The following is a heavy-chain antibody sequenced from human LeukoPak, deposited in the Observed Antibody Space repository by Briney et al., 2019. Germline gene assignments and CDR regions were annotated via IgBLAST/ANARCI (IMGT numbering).Heavy chain of an antibody. CDR2: IYYSGTT. V-gene: IGHV4-39*07. Sequence: SETLSLTCTVSGDSISSSSYYWGWIRQPPGKGLEWIGNIYYSGTTYYNPSPKSRVTISVDTSKKQFSLKLSSVTAADTAVYYCARTTMVRGTYYMDVWGKGTTVTVSS. CDR3: ARTTMVRGTYYMDV. D-gene: IGHD3-10*01. J-gene: IGHJ6*03. CDR1: GDSISSSSYY.